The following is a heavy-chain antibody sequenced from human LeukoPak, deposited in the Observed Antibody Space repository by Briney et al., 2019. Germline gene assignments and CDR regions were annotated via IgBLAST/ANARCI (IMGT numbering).Heavy chain of an antibody. V-gene: IGHV7-4-1*02. CDR2: INTNTGNP. D-gene: IGHD1-26*01. J-gene: IGHJ3*02. CDR3: VTRIVGATPSAFDI. CDR1: GGTFSSYA. Sequence: ASVKVSCKASGGTFSSYAISWVRQAPGQGLEWMGWINTNTGNPTYAQGFAGRFVLSLDTSVTTAHLQISSLKAEDTAMYYCVTRIVGATPSAFDIWGQGTMVTVSS.